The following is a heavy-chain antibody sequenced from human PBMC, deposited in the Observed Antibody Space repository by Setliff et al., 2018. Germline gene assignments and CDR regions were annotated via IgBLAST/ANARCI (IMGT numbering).Heavy chain of an antibody. CDR1: GFAFDNFA. V-gene: IGHV3-23*01. Sequence: PGGSLRLSCAASGFAFDNFAMNWVRQAPGKGLGWVAALSPTGAYTYYGDAVRGRFTISRDNSKNTLYLQMNSLRAEDTAVYYCAKGVGSYYTSMYFDYWGQGTLVTVPQ. J-gene: IGHJ4*02. CDR2: LSPTGAYT. D-gene: IGHD1-26*01. CDR3: AKGVGSYYTSMYFDY.